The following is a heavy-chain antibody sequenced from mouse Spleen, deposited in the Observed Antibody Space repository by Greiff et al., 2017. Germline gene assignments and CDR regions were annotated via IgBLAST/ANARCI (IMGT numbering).Heavy chain of an antibody. CDR1: GFHFTDYY. Sequence: VQLQQSGAELVKPGASVKLSCTASGFHFTDYYLLWVKQRPEQGLEWIGRLAPEGGETKYAPKFQGTATITADTSSNTAYLQLSSLTSEDTAVYYCATYCYCSVDYWGQGTTLTVSS. V-gene: IGHV14-2*01. CDR2: LAPEGGET. D-gene: IGHD1-1*01. J-gene: IGHJ2*01. CDR3: ATYCYCSVDY.